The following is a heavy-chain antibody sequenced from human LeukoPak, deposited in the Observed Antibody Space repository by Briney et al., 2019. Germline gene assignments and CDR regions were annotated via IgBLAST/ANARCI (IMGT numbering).Heavy chain of an antibody. D-gene: IGHD3-3*01. CDR1: GGSISSGDYY. Sequence: SQTLSLTCTVSGGSISSGDYYWSWIRQPPGKGLEWIAYIYFTGSTYYNPSLKSRVSISFDTSKNQFSLKLTSVTAADTAVYYCGSRRTAMFGVIKGPIDYWGQGTLVTVSS. CDR2: IYFTGST. J-gene: IGHJ4*02. CDR3: GSRRTAMFGVIKGPIDY. V-gene: IGHV4-30-4*01.